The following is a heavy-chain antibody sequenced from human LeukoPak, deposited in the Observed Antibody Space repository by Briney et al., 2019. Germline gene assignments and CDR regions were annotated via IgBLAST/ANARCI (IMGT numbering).Heavy chain of an antibody. CDR1: GGFISDGGYY. CDR3: ARGIVVVPAAIGGYNWFDP. J-gene: IGHJ5*02. V-gene: IGHV4-30-2*01. CDR2: IYHSGFT. D-gene: IGHD2-2*01. Sequence: SETLSLTCNVSGGFISDGGYYWSWIRQPPGKGLEWIGYIYHSGFTSYNPSLKSRVTISVDRSNNQFSLRLDFVTAADTAVYYCARGIVVVPAAIGGYNWFDPWGQGTLVTVSS.